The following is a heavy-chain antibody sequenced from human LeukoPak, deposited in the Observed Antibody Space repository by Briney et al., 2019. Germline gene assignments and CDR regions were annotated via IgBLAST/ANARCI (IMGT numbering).Heavy chain of an antibody. CDR2: INPNSGGT. CDR1: GYTFTGYY. V-gene: IGHV1-2*04. D-gene: IGHD6-19*01. CDR3: ARGGYSSGWSVFDY. Sequence: ASVKVSCKASGYTFTGYYMHWVGQAPGQGLEWMGWINPNSGGTNYAQKFQGWVTMTRDTSISTAYMDLSKLRSDDTAVYYCARGGYSSGWSVFDYWGQGTLVTVSS. J-gene: IGHJ4*02.